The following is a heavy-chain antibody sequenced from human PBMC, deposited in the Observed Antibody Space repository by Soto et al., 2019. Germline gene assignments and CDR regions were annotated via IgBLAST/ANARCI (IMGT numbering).Heavy chain of an antibody. J-gene: IGHJ4*02. CDR1: GYTFTSYD. CDR2: MNPNSGNT. CDR3: AREYSSGWSKD. D-gene: IGHD6-19*01. Sequence: QVQLGQSGAEVKKPGASVKFSCKPSGYTFTSYDINGVRQATGQGLEGMGWMNPNSGNTGYAQTFQGRVTMTRNTFIRTAYMERSSLRSEDKAVYYCAREYSSGWSKDWGQGTLVTVSS. V-gene: IGHV1-8*01.